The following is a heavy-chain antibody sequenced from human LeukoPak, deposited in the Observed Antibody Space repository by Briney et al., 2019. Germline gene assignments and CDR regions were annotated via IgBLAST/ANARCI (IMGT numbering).Heavy chain of an antibody. CDR2: ISSSSTYI. J-gene: IGHJ5*02. CDR1: GFTFSDYS. CDR3: ARLGSVYSSGWSRGLGWFDP. V-gene: IGHV3-21*01. Sequence: PGGSLRLSCAASGFTFSDYSMNWVRQAPGKGLEWVSSISSSSTYIYYADSVKGRFTISRDNAKNSLSLQMNSLRAEDTAVYYCARLGSVYSSGWSRGLGWFDPWGQGTLVTVSS. D-gene: IGHD6-19*01.